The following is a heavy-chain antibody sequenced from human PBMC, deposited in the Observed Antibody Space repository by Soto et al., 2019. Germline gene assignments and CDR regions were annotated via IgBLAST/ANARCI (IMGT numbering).Heavy chain of an antibody. CDR1: GGSISSSSYY. Sequence: QLQLQESGPGLVKPSETLSLTCTVSGGSISSSSYYWGWIRQPPGKGLEWIGSIYYSGSTYYNPSLKSRVTISVDTSKNQFSLKLSSVTAADTAVYYCARCSPTVTPGGPDYWGQGTLVTVSS. CDR3: ARCSPTVTPGGPDY. D-gene: IGHD4-17*01. CDR2: IYYSGST. V-gene: IGHV4-39*01. J-gene: IGHJ4*02.